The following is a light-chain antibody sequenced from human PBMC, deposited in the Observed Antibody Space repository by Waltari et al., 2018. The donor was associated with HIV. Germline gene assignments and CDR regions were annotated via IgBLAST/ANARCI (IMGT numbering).Light chain of an antibody. V-gene: IGLV2-11*01. CDR1: SSDVGAYNY. CDR2: DVN. Sequence: QSALTQPRSVSGSPGQSVTISCTGTSSDVGAYNYVSWYQQHPGKAPKLMIFDVNKRPSGGPDRFSGSKSGNTASLTISGLQAEDEADYYCCSYADKYTWVFGGGTKLTVL. J-gene: IGLJ3*02. CDR3: CSYADKYTWV.